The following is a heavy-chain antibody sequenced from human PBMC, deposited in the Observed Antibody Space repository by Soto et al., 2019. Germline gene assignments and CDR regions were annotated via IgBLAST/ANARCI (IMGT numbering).Heavy chain of an antibody. Sequence: DPGAALVDPTHTLTLPCTFSGFSLSTSGVFVGLIRQPPGKALEWLALIYWNDDQHYSPSLKSRLTITKDTSKNQVVLTMTNMDPVDSATYFCARNEYTCGVDYWGQGTLVTVSS. CDR1: GFSLSTSGVF. J-gene: IGHJ4*02. CDR3: ARNEYTCGVDY. D-gene: IGHD5-18*01. CDR2: IYWNDDQ. V-gene: IGHV2-5*01.